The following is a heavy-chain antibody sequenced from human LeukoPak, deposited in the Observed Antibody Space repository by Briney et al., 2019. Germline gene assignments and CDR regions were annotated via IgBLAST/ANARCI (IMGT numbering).Heavy chain of an antibody. Sequence: PGGSLRLSCAASGFTFSSYAMHWVRQAPGKGLEWVAVISYDGSNKYYADSVKGRFTISRDNSKNTLYLQMNSLRAEDTAVYYCARGYCSGGSCQNWFDPWGQGTLVTVSS. CDR1: GFTFSSYA. V-gene: IGHV3-30-3*01. J-gene: IGHJ5*02. CDR2: ISYDGSNK. D-gene: IGHD2-15*01. CDR3: ARGYCSGGSCQNWFDP.